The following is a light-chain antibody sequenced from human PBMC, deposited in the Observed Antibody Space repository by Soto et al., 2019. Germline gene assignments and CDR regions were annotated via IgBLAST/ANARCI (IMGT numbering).Light chain of an antibody. Sequence: AIQITQTQSALSASVGDRGTITCRASQGSRNDVGWYQQKPGRAPQHLIYAVSSLQSGVPSRFSGSGSGTDFILTISSLQPEDFATYYCLQDYSFPLNFGGGTKVDIK. CDR1: QGSRND. CDR3: LQDYSFPLN. CDR2: AVS. V-gene: IGKV1-6*01. J-gene: IGKJ4*01.